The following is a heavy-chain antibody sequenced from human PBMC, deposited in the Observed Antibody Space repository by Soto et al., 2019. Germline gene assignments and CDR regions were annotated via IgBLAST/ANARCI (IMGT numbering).Heavy chain of an antibody. D-gene: IGHD6-19*01. CDR2: IWYDGRNK. CDR1: GFTFSSYG. CDR3: ARVTDSSGWYWAFDI. J-gene: IGHJ3*02. Sequence: QVQLVESGRGVVQPGRSLRLSCAASGFTFSSYGMHWVRQAPGKGLEWVAVIWYDGRNKFYADSVKGRFTISRDNSKNTLYLQMNSLRAEDTAVYYCARVTDSSGWYWAFDIWGQGTMVTVSS. V-gene: IGHV3-33*01.